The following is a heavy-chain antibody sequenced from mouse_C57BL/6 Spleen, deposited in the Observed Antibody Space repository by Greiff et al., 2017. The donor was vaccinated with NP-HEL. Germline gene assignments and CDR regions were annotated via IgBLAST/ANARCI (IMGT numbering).Heavy chain of an antibody. J-gene: IGHJ4*01. Sequence: QVQLQQSGAELVKPGASVKLSCKASGYTFTSYWMQWVKQRPGQGLEWIGEIDPSDSYTNYNQKFKGKATLTVDTSSSTAYMQLSSLTSEDSAVYYCARRPYGNYDAMDYWGQGTSVTVSS. CDR1: GYTFTSYW. CDR2: IDPSDSYT. D-gene: IGHD2-1*01. V-gene: IGHV1-50*01. CDR3: ARRPYGNYDAMDY.